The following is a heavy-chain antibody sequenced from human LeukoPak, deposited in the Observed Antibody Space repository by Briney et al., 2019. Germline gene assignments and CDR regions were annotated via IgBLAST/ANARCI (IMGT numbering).Heavy chain of an antibody. D-gene: IGHD2/OR15-2a*01. CDR3: AKDYQIVKVTTYFFDY. CDR1: GFPLTSYG. CDR2: ISYDGANK. Sequence: GRTLRLSCAASGFPLTSYGVHWVRQAPGKGLEWVAVISYDGANKFYADSVKGRFTISRDTSKNTLYPQMDSLRAEDTAVYYCAKDYQIVKVTTYFFDYWGQGVLVTVSS. J-gene: IGHJ4*02. V-gene: IGHV3-30*18.